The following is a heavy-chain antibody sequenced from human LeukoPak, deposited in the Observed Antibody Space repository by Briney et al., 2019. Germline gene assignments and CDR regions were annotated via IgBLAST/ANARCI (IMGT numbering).Heavy chain of an antibody. CDR2: INPNSGGT. D-gene: IGHD2-2*01. CDR3: ARDIVVVPAAIRSNYYMDV. Sequence: ASVKVSCKASGYTFTGYYMHWVRQAPGQGLEWMGWINPNSGGTNYAQKFQGRVTMTRDTSISTAYMELSRLRSDDTAVYYCARDIVVVPAAIRSNYYMDVWGKGTTVTVSS. CDR1: GYTFTGYY. J-gene: IGHJ6*03. V-gene: IGHV1-2*02.